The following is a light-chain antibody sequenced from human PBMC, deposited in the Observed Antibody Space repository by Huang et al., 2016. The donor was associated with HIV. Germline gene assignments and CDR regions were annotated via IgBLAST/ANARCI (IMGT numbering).Light chain of an antibody. J-gene: IGKJ3*01. CDR2: GAS. V-gene: IGKV3-20*01. CDR1: QSVSSSY. Sequence: DIVLTQSPGTLSLSPGGSATLSCRASQSVSSSYLGWYQQKPGQAPRLLIYGASSRAAGIPDRFSGSGSGTDFTLTISRLEPEDFAVYYCQHYGSSPFTFGPGTKVDIK. CDR3: QHYGSSPFT.